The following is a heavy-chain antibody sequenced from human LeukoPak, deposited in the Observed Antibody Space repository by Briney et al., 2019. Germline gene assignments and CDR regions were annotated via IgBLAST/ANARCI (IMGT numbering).Heavy chain of an antibody. J-gene: IGHJ3*02. CDR3: ARFGYDILTGYYDAFDI. D-gene: IGHD3-9*01. Sequence: GGSLRLSCAASGFTFNSYNMNWVRQAPGKGLEWVSVIYSGGSTYYADSVKGRFTISRDNSKNTLYLQMNSLRAEDTAVYYCARFGYDILTGYYDAFDIWGQGTMVTVSS. CDR1: GFTFNSYN. CDR2: IYSGGST. V-gene: IGHV3-66*01.